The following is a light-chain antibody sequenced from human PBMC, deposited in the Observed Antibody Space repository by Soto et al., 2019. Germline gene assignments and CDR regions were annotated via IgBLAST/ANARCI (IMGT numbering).Light chain of an antibody. V-gene: IGLV2-14*03. CDR3: SSYTSSSTLCV. CDR1: SSDVGGYNY. Sequence: QSVLTQPASVSGSPGQSITISCTGTSSDVGGYNYVSWYQQHPGKAPNLMIYEVSNRPSGVSNRFSGRKSGNTASLTISGLQAEDEADYYCSSYTSSSTLCVFGTGTKLTVL. J-gene: IGLJ1*01. CDR2: EVS.